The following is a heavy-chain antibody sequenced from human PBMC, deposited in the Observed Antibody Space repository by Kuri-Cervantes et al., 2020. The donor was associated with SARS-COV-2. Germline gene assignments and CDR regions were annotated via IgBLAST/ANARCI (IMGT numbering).Heavy chain of an antibody. CDR3: TTTRLYDYVWGSYRYIDY. CDR2: IKSKTDGGTT. V-gene: IGHV3-15*01. Sequence: GESLKISCAASGFTFSSYAMSWVRQAPGKGLEWVGRIKSKTDGGTTDYAAPVKGRFTISRDDSKNTLYLQMNSLKTEDTAVYYCTTTRLYDYVWGSYRYIDYWGHGTRVTVSS. J-gene: IGHJ4*01. D-gene: IGHD3-16*02. CDR1: GFTFSSYA.